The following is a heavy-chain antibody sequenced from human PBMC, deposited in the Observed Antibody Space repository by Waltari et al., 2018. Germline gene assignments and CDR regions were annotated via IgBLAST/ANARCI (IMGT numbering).Heavy chain of an antibody. V-gene: IGHV3-33*01. D-gene: IGHD4-17*01. Sequence: QVQLVESGGGVVQPGRSLRLSCSASGFTFPRSGMHWVRQAPGKGLEWVAVIWNDGSLKYYTDSVKGRFTISRDNSENTLYLQMSGLRPEDTAVYYCARSVTTGSGYMDVWGKGTTVTVSS. CDR3: ARSVTTGSGYMDV. CDR2: IWNDGSLK. J-gene: IGHJ6*03. CDR1: GFTFPRSG.